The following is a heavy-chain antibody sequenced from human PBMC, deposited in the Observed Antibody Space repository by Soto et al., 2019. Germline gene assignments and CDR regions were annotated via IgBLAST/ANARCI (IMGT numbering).Heavy chain of an antibody. Sequence: QVQLVQSGAEVKKPGSSVKVSCKASGGTFSSYAISWVRQAPGQGLEWMGGSIPIFGTADYAQKFQGRVTITEGEATSTPYRELSSLRSEDPAVYYCARRHSGYYYCMDVWGQGTTVTVSS. J-gene: IGHJ6*02. D-gene: IGHD2-21*01. CDR1: GGTFSSYA. CDR3: ARRHSGYYYCMDV. V-gene: IGHV1-69*12. CDR2: SIPIFGTA.